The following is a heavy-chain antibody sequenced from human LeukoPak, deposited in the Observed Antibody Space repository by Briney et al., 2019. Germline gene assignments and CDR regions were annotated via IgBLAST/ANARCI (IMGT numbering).Heavy chain of an antibody. Sequence: GGSLRLSCAASGFNFNYYGMDWVRQAPGKGLEHVSAISKDGGTTYHANSLEGRFTITRDNTKTTLYHTMGSLTSEDTAVYYCATDGTYCGADGYSGGGGWFGPWGQGTLVTVSS. CDR3: ATDGTYCGADGYSGGGGWFGP. CDR1: GFNFNYYG. CDR2: ISKDGGTT. V-gene: IGHV3-64*01. J-gene: IGHJ5*02. D-gene: IGHD2-21*02.